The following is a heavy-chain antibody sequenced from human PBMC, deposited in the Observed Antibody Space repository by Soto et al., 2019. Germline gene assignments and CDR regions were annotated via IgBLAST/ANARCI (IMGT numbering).Heavy chain of an antibody. J-gene: IGHJ4*02. CDR1: GGSISNYY. Sequence: QVQLQESGPGLVKPSETLSLTCTVSGGSISNYYWSWIRQPPGKGLEWIGYIYYSGSTNYNPSLKTRVTISVDTSKTQFSLKLSSLTAADTAVYYCARRYGSSFDYWGQGTLVTVSS. V-gene: IGHV4-59*08. CDR2: IYYSGST. CDR3: ARRYGSSFDY. D-gene: IGHD3-10*01.